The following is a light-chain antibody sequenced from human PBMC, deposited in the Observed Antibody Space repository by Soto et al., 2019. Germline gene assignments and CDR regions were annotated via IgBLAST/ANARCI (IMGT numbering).Light chain of an antibody. CDR1: QSVSSSY. V-gene: IGKV3-20*01. Sequence: EIVLTQSPGTLSLSPGERATISCRASQSVSSSYLAWYQQKPGQAPRLLIYGASSRATGIPDRFSGSGSGTDFTLTISRLEAEDFAVYYCHQYDSSPLTFGGGTKVEIK. J-gene: IGKJ4*01. CDR3: HQYDSSPLT. CDR2: GAS.